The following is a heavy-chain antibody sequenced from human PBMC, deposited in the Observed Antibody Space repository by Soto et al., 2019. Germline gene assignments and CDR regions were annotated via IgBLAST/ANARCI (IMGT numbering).Heavy chain of an antibody. Sequence: EVQLLESGGGLVQPGGSLRLSCAASGVTFSSYAMSWVRQAPGKGLEWVSAISGSGGSTYYADSVKGRFTISRDNSKNTLYLQMNSLRAEDTAVYYCAKGSLTYYDFWSGSEPSDYYDYMDVWGKGTTVTVSS. CDR3: AKGSLTYYDFWSGSEPSDYYDYMDV. CDR1: GVTFSSYA. V-gene: IGHV3-23*01. CDR2: ISGSGGST. D-gene: IGHD3-3*01. J-gene: IGHJ6*03.